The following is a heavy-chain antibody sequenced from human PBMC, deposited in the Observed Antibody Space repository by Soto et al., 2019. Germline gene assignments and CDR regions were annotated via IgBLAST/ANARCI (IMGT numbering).Heavy chain of an antibody. CDR3: ARAGNTASIAAAGPFDY. V-gene: IGHV1-69*13. J-gene: IGHJ4*02. D-gene: IGHD6-13*01. Sequence: SVKVSCKASGGTFSSYAISWVRQAPGQGFEWMGGIIPIFGTANYAQKFQGRVTITADESTSTAYMELSSLRSEDTAVYYCARAGNTASIAAAGPFDYWGQGTLVTVSS. CDR2: IIPIFGTA. CDR1: GGTFSSYA.